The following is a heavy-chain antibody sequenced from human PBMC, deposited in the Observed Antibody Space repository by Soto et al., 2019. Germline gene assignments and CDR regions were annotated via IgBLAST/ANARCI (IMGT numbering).Heavy chain of an antibody. Sequence: PVGSLRLSCAASGFTFSGYWMSWVRQAPGKGLEWVANIKQDGSEKYYVDSVKGRFTISRDNAKNSLYLQMNSLRAEDTAVYYCARDYCSGGSCYSYYYYGMDAWGQGTTVTVSS. CDR1: GFTFSGYW. CDR3: ARDYCSGGSCYSYYYYGMDA. V-gene: IGHV3-7*01. J-gene: IGHJ6*02. D-gene: IGHD2-15*01. CDR2: IKQDGSEK.